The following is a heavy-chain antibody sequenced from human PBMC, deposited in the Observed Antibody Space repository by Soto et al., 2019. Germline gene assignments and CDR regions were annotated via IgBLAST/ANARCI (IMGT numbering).Heavy chain of an antibody. V-gene: IGHV1-18*01. J-gene: IGHJ4*02. Sequence: QVPLVQSGAEVKKPGASVKVSCKASGYTFTSYGISWVRQAPGQGHEWMGWISAYSGNTNYAQKLQGRVTMTTDTSTSTAYMELRSLRSDDTAVYYCASITIFGVVILSFACRGQGTLVTVSS. CDR3: ASITIFGVVILSFAC. CDR2: ISAYSGNT. CDR1: GYTFTSYG. D-gene: IGHD3-3*01.